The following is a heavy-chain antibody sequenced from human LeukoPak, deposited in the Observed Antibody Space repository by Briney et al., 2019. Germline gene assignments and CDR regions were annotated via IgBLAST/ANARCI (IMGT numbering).Heavy chain of an antibody. CDR3: ATAAPHTNWFDP. CDR1: GYTLTELS. D-gene: IGHD6-6*01. CDR2: FDPEDGET. J-gene: IGHJ5*02. Sequence: ASVKVSCTVSGYTLTELSMHWVRQAPGKGLEWMGGFDPEDGETIYAQKFQGRVTMTEDTSTDTAYMELSSLRSEDTAVYYCATAAPHTNWFDPWGQGTLVTVSS. V-gene: IGHV1-24*01.